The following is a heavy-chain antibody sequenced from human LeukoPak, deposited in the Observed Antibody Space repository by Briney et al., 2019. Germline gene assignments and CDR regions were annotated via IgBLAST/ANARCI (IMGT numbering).Heavy chain of an antibody. D-gene: IGHD2-2*01. CDR1: GGSISSYY. Sequence: PSETLSLTCTVSGGSISSYYWSWIRQPPGKGLEWIGYIYYSGSTNYNPSLKSRVTISVDTSKNQFSLTLNSVTAADTAVYYCARGDCSRTSCYTIGEVIFDSWGQGALVTVSS. CDR2: IYYSGST. J-gene: IGHJ4*02. V-gene: IGHV4-59*12. CDR3: ARGDCSRTSCYTIGEVIFDS.